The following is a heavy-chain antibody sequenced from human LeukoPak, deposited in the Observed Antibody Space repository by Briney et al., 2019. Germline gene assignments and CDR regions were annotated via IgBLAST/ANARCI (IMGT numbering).Heavy chain of an antibody. CDR3: AKRATAGGFDS. D-gene: IGHD6-13*01. Sequence: GGTLRLSCEATGFSFSSYAMSWVRQAPGEGLEWVSASSGSGDSADYADAVKGRFTISRDNSKSTLYLQMTSLRVDDTAVYYCAKRATAGGFDSWGQGTLVTVSS. CDR1: GFSFSSYA. CDR2: SSGSGDSA. V-gene: IGHV3-23*01. J-gene: IGHJ4*02.